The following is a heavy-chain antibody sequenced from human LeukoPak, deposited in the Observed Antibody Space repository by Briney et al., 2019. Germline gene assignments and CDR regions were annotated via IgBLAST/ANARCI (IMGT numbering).Heavy chain of an antibody. J-gene: IGHJ5*02. Sequence: GGSLRLSCVASGFSLSGYWMYWVRQAPGKGLMYISRNNGDRSTTNYADVVKGRFTMSRDNVKNTLYLQMNSLRVEDTAVYYCARDPRNVGLAPWGQGTLVTVSS. CDR1: GFSLSGYW. D-gene: IGHD2-15*01. CDR2: NNGDRSTT. V-gene: IGHV3-74*01. CDR3: ARDPRNVGLAP.